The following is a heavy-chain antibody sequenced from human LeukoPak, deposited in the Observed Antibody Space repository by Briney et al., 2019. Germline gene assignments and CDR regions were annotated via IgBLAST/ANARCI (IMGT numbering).Heavy chain of an antibody. Sequence: SETLSLTCTVSGGSISSYYWSWIRQPPGKGLEWIGYIYYSGSTNYNPPLKSRVTISVDTSKNQFSLKLSSVTAADTAVYYCARADSSSWFDWGQGTLVTVSS. V-gene: IGHV4-59*01. CDR3: ARADSSSWFD. CDR2: IYYSGST. J-gene: IGHJ4*02. D-gene: IGHD6-13*01. CDR1: GGSISSYY.